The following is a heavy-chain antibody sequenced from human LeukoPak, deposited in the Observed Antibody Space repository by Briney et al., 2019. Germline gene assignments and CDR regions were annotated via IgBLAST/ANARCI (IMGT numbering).Heavy chain of an antibody. D-gene: IGHD6-13*01. J-gene: IGHJ4*02. Sequence: PSETLSLTCAVYGGSFSGYYWSWIRQPPGKGLEWIGEINHSGSTNYNPSLKSRVTISVDTSKNQFSLKLSSVTAADTAVYYCARHPSSSFDYWGQGTLVTVSS. V-gene: IGHV4-34*01. CDR1: GGSFSGYY. CDR3: ARHPSSSFDY. CDR2: INHSGST.